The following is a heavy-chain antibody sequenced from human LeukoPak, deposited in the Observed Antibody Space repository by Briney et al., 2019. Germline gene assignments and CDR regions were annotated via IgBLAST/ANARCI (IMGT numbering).Heavy chain of an antibody. V-gene: IGHV4-38-2*02. J-gene: IGHJ4*02. D-gene: IGHD4-17*01. CDR3: ARDDRDYGDYVHGGFDY. Sequence: SETLSLTCTVSGYSISSGYYWGWIRQPPGKGLEWIGSIYHSGSTYYNPSLKSRVTISVDTSKNQFSLKLSSVTAADTAVYYCARDDRDYGDYVHGGFDYWGQGTLVTVSS. CDR2: IYHSGST. CDR1: GYSISSGYY.